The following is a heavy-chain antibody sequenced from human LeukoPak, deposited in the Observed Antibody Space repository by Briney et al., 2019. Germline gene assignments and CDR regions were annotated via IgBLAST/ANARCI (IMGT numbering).Heavy chain of an antibody. J-gene: IGHJ4*02. CDR1: GVTLSSYA. CDR2: ISGSGDNT. Sequence: GGSLRLSCAASGVTLSSYAMSWARQAPGKGLEWVSGISGSGDNTYYADSVKGRFTISRDNSKNTLYVQVNSLGTEDTAAYYCAKGSYYDSSGSFYFDYWGQGTLVTVSS. CDR3: AKGSYYDSSGSFYFDY. D-gene: IGHD3-22*01. V-gene: IGHV3-23*01.